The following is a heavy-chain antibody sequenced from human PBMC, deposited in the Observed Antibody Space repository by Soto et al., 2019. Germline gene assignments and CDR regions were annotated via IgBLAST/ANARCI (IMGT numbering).Heavy chain of an antibody. V-gene: IGHV4-39*01. CDR1: GGSISSDIFY. J-gene: IGHJ6*02. D-gene: IGHD2-15*01. CDR3: ARNQPQRYCSGGTCRPAYGMDV. Sequence: SETLSLTCTVSGGSISSDIFYWAWIGQPPGKGLEWIGIIYYSGDTYYNPSLAGRLTMSVDTSNQFSLTLRSVTAADTALYYCARNQPQRYCSGGTCRPAYGMDVWGQGTTVTVSS. CDR2: IYYSGDT.